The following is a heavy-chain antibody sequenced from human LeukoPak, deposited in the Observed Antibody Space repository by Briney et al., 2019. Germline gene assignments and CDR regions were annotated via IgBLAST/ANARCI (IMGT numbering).Heavy chain of an antibody. D-gene: IGHD4-17*01. J-gene: IGHJ3*02. CDR1: GFTFSSYW. CDR3: ARGPTVRGCAFDI. Sequence: GGSLRLSCAASGFTFSSYWMSWVRQAPGKGLEWVANIKQDGSEKYYVDSVKGRFTISRDNAKNSPYLQMNSLRAEDTAVYYCARGPTVRGCAFDIWGQGTMVTVSS. CDR2: IKQDGSEK. V-gene: IGHV3-7*01.